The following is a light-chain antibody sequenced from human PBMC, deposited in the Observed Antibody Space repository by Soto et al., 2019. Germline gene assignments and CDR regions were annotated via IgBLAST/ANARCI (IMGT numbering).Light chain of an antibody. CDR2: WAS. CDR1: QSVLYSSNNKNY. V-gene: IGKV4-1*01. Sequence: DIVMTQSSDSLAVSLGERATINCKSSQSVLYSSNNKNYLVWYQQKPGQPPKLLIYWASTRESGVPDRFSGSGSGTDFTLTISSLQAEDVAVYYCQQYYSTPLTFGGGTKVEI. J-gene: IGKJ4*01. CDR3: QQYYSTPLT.